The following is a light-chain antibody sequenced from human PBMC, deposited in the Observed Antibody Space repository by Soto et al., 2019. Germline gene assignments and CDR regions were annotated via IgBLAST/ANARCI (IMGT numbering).Light chain of an antibody. CDR1: QSISSY. CDR2: DAS. J-gene: IGKJ3*01. V-gene: IGKV3-11*01. Sequence: EIVLTQSPAILSLSPGERATLSCRASQSISSYLSWYQQKPGQAPRLLIYDASTRATGIPARFSGSGSGTDFTLTISSLEPEDFAVYYCQQRSSWPPDFGPGTQVDFK. CDR3: QQRSSWPPD.